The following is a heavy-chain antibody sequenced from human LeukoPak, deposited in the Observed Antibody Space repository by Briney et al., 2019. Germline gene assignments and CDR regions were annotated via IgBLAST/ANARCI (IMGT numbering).Heavy chain of an antibody. CDR2: IYYSGST. CDR3: ASLNRDGYYIGN. Sequence: PSETLSLTCTVSGGSISSYYWNWIRQPPGKGLEWIGSIYYSGSTYYNPSLKSRVTISVDTSKNQFSLKLSSVTAADTAVYYCASLNRDGYYIGNWGQGTLVTVSS. D-gene: IGHD5-24*01. CDR1: GGSISSYY. V-gene: IGHV4-59*12. J-gene: IGHJ4*02.